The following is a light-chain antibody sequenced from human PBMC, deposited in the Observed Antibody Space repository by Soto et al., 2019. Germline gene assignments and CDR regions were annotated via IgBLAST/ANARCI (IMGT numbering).Light chain of an antibody. CDR3: SSFRV. J-gene: IGLJ1*01. CDR1: SSDVGGYNY. CDR2: EVS. V-gene: IGLV2-8*01. Sequence: QSVLTQPPSASGSPGQSVTISCTGTSSDVGGYNYVSWYQQHPGKAPKLMIYEVSKRPSGVPDRFSGSKSGNTASPTVSGLQAEDEADYYCSSFRVFGTGTKVTVL.